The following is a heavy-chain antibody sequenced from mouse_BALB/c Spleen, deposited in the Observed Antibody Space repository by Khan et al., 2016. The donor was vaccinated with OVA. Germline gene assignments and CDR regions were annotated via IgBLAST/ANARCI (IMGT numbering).Heavy chain of an antibody. V-gene: IGHV5-6*01. D-gene: IGHD1-2*01. Sequence: EVELVESGGDLVKPGGSLKLSCAASGFTFSNYGMSWVRQTPDKRLEWVATISSGGHFTYYPDSVKGRFTISRDNAKITLYLQMNSLKSEDTAMYYCARSITTAKGDYCTMDYWCQGTSVTVSS. CDR1: GFTFSNYG. CDR3: ARSITTAKGDYCTMDY. CDR2: ISSGGHFT. J-gene: IGHJ4*01.